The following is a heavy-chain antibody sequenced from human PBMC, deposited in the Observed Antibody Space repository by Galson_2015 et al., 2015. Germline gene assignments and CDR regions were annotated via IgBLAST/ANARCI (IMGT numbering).Heavy chain of an antibody. D-gene: IGHD3-22*01. CDR1: GGSVSSGSYY. CDR2: IYYSGST. Sequence: ETLSLTCTVSGGSVSSGSYYWSWIRQPPGKGLEWIGYIYYSGSTNYNPSLKSRVTISVDTSKNQFSLKLSSVTAADTAVYYCARGARYYYDSTWGQGTLVTVSS. CDR3: ARGARYYYDST. V-gene: IGHV4-61*01. J-gene: IGHJ4*02.